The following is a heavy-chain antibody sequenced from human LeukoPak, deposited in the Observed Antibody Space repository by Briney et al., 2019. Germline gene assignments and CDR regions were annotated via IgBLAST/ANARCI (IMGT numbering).Heavy chain of an antibody. D-gene: IGHD6-13*01. CDR2: IYYSGST. Sequence: PSETLSLTCTVSGGSISSSSYYWGWIRQPPGKGLEWIGSIYYSGSTYYNPSLKSRVTISVDTSKNQFSLKLSSVTAADTAVYYCARRDGLDSSWPKWGQGTLVTVSS. CDR1: GGSISSSSYY. CDR3: ARRDGLDSSWPK. J-gene: IGHJ4*02. V-gene: IGHV4-39*07.